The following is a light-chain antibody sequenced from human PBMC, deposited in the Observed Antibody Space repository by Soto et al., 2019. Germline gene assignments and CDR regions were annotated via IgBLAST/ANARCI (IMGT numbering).Light chain of an antibody. J-gene: IGLJ1*01. CDR3: CSYAGSYTFL. Sequence: QSALTQPRSVSGSPGQSVTISCTGTSSGVGGYNYVSWYQQHPGKAPKLMIYGVSKRPSGVPDRFSGSKSGNTASLTISGLQAEDEADYYCCSYAGSYTFLFGTGTKLTVL. CDR1: SSGVGGYNY. CDR2: GVS. V-gene: IGLV2-11*01.